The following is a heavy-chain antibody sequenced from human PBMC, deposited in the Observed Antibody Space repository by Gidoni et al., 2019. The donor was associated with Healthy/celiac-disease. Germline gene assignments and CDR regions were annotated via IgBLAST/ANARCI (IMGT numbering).Heavy chain of an antibody. CDR3: VKDSSAGWY. CDR2: ISSNGGST. J-gene: IGHJ4*02. Sequence: EVQLVESGGGLVQPGGSLRLSCSASGFTFSSQDMHWVRQAPGKGLECVAAISSNGGSTYDAGSVNGRFTISRDNSKNTMYIQMGSLRAEGTAVYYGVKDSSAGWYWGQGTLVTVSS. D-gene: IGHD6-25*01. V-gene: IGHV3-64D*08. CDR1: GFTFSSQD.